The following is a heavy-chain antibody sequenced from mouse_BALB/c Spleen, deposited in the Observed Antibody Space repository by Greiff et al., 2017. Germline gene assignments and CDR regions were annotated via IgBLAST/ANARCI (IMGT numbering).Heavy chain of an antibody. CDR3: ARPHRDYAMDY. J-gene: IGHJ4*01. CDR2: INPDSSTI. V-gene: IGHV4-1*02. Sequence: EVKLVESGGGLVQPGGSLKLSCAASGFDFSRYWMSWVRQAPGKGLEWIGAINPDSSTINYTPSLKDKFIISRDNAKNTLYLQMSKVRSEDTALYYCARPHRDYAMDYWGQGTSVTVSS. D-gene: IGHD2-14*01. CDR1: GFDFSRYW.